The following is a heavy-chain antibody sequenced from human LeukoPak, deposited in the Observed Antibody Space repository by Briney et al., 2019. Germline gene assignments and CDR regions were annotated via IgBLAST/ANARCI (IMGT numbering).Heavy chain of an antibody. CDR3: ARAATVVTPPRY. D-gene: IGHD4-23*01. Sequence: PGGSLRLSCAASGFTFSSYSMNWVRQAPGKGLEWVSSISSSSSYIYYADSVKGRFTISRDNAKNSLYLQMNSLRAEDTAVYYCARAATVVTPPRYWGQGTLVTVSS. J-gene: IGHJ4*02. CDR1: GFTFSSYS. V-gene: IGHV3-21*01. CDR2: ISSSSSYI.